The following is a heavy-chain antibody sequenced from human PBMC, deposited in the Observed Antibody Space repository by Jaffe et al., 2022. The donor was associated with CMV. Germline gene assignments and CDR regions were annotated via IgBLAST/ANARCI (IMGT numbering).Heavy chain of an antibody. V-gene: IGHV3-74*01. J-gene: IGHJ6*02. CDR1: GFTFSSYW. Sequence: EVQLVESGGGLVQPGGSLRLSCAASGFTFSSYWMHWVRQAPGKGLVWVSRINSDGSSTSYADSVKGRFTISRDNAKNTLYLQMNSLRAEDTAVYYCARVGDFWSGYWGGGYYYGMDVWGQGTTVTVSS. CDR2: INSDGSST. CDR3: ARVGDFWSGYWGGGYYYGMDV. D-gene: IGHD3-3*01.